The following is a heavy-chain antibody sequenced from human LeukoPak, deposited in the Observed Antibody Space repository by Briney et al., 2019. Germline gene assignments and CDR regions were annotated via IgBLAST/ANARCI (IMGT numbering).Heavy chain of an antibody. Sequence: GSLRLSCAASGFTFSSYSMNWVRQAPGKGLEWVSYISSSSSTINYADSVKGRFTISRDNAKNSLYLQMNSLRDEDTAVYYCARYCSGGSCPDYWGQGTLVTVSS. V-gene: IGHV3-48*02. CDR3: ARYCSGGSCPDY. D-gene: IGHD2-15*01. CDR2: ISSSSSTI. J-gene: IGHJ4*02. CDR1: GFTFSSYS.